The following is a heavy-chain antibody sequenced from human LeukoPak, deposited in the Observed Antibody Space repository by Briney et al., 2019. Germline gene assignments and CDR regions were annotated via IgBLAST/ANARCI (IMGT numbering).Heavy chain of an antibody. D-gene: IGHD6-6*01. CDR1: GFTFSSYA. J-gene: IGHJ5*02. CDR2: ISYDGSNN. V-gene: IGHV3-30*04. CDR3: ARDPHRSRSISSWFDA. Sequence: GGSLRLSCAASGFTFSSYAMHWVRQAPGKGLEGVSVISYDGSNNYSADSLKGRFTISRDNPKNTVYLQMHSLRVEDTAVYYCARDPHRSRSISSWFDACGQGTLVTVSS.